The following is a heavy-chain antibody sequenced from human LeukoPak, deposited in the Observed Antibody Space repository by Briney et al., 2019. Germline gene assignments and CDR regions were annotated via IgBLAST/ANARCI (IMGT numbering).Heavy chain of an antibody. J-gene: IGHJ3*02. CDR2: IYYSGST. D-gene: IGHD3-16*01. CDR3: ARFDGAYDHLLGVAFDI. V-gene: IGHV4-31*03. Sequence: PSETLSLTCTVSGGSISSGGYYWSWIRQHPGKGLEWIGYIYYSGSTYYNPSLKSRVTISVDTSKNQFSLKLSSVTAADTAVYYCARFDGAYDHLLGVAFDIWGQGTMVTVSS. CDR1: GGSISSGGYY.